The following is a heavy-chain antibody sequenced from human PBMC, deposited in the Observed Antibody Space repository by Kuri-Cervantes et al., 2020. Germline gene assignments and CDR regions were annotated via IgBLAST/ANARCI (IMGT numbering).Heavy chain of an antibody. J-gene: IGHJ6*03. CDR2: INHSGST. D-gene: IGHD3-3*02. CDR3: ARHFRDYYYMDV. Sequence: ESLKISCAVYGGSFSGYYWSWIRQPPGKGLEWIGEINHSGSTNYNPSLKSRVTISVDTSKNQFSLKLSSVTAADTAVYYCARHFRDYYYMDVWGKGTTVTVSS. V-gene: IGHV4-34*01. CDR1: GGSFSGYY.